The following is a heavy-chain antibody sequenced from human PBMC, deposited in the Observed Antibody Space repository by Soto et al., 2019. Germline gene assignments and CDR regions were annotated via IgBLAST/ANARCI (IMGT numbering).Heavy chain of an antibody. CDR3: ARAHTSSWFLFDY. D-gene: IGHD6-13*01. Sequence: QVQLVESGGGVVQPGRSLRLSCAASGFTFSSYGMHWVRQAPDKVLEWVAVIWYDGSNKYYADSVKGRFTISRDNSKNTMYLQMNSLSAEDTDVYYCARAHTSSWFLFDYWGQGTMVTVSS. V-gene: IGHV3-33*01. J-gene: IGHJ4*02. CDR1: GFTFSSYG. CDR2: IWYDGSNK.